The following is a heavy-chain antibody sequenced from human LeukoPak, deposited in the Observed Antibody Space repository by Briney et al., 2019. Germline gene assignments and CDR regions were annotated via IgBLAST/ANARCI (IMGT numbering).Heavy chain of an antibody. D-gene: IGHD6-13*01. V-gene: IGHV1-69*01. CDR3: ARSLAAAGIGEYFQP. CDR2: IIPICGTA. CDR1: GGTFSSYA. J-gene: IGHJ1*01. Sequence: ASVKVSCKASGGTFSSYAISWVRQAPGQGLEWMGGIIPICGTANYAQKFQGRVTITADESTSTAYMELSSLRSEDTAVYYSARSLAAAGIGEYFQPWGQGTLVTVSS.